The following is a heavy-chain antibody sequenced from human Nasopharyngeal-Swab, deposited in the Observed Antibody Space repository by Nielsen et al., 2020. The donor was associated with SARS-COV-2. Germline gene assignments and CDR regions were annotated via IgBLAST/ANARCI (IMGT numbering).Heavy chain of an antibody. V-gene: IGHV3-13*01. CDR1: GFTFTNYD. D-gene: IGHD3-22*01. CDR2: IGHDGYT. CDR3: AREIHYYDSSTYYGTDAFDI. Sequence: GESLKISCAASGFTFTNYDMHWVRQATGRGLEWVSAIGHDGYTYYPGSVKGRFTISRENAKNSLYLQMNSLRAGDTAVYYCAREIHYYDSSTYYGTDAFDIWGQGTVVTVSS. J-gene: IGHJ3*02.